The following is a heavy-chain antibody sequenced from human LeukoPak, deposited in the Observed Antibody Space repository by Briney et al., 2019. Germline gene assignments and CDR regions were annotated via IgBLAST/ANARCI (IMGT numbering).Heavy chain of an antibody. Sequence: ASVKVSCKASGYTFTSYGISWVRQAPGQGLEWMGWISAYSGNTNYAQKLQGRVTMTTDTSTSTAYMELRSLRSDDTAVYYCARDIEMATIVLDAFDIWGQGTMVTVSS. J-gene: IGHJ3*02. D-gene: IGHD5-24*01. V-gene: IGHV1-18*01. CDR1: GYTFTSYG. CDR3: ARDIEMATIVLDAFDI. CDR2: ISAYSGNT.